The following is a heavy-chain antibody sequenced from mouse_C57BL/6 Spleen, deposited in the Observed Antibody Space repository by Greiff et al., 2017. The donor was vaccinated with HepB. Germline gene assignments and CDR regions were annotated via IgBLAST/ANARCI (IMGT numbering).Heavy chain of an antibody. CDR1: GFTFSSYA. V-gene: IGHV5-4*01. Sequence: DVQLQESGGGLVKPGGSLKLSCAASGFTFSSYAMSWVRQTPEKRLEWVATISDGGSYTYYPDNVKGRFTISRDNAKNNLYLQMSHLKSEDTAMYYCAREEGTIYDGYYAWFAYWGQGTLVTVSA. J-gene: IGHJ3*01. CDR2: ISDGGSYT. CDR3: AREEGTIYDGYYAWFAY. D-gene: IGHD2-3*01.